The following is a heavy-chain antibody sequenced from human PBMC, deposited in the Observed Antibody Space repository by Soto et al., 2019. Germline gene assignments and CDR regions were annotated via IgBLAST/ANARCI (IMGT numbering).Heavy chain of an antibody. CDR3: ARGFWGAWARYFDY. J-gene: IGHJ4*02. CDR2: IYSGGST. Sequence: EVQLVESGGGLIQPGGSLRLSCAASGFTVSSNYMSWVRQAPGKGLEWVSDIYSGGSTYYADSVKVRFTISRDNSKNTLYLQMNSLRAEDTAVYYCARGFWGAWARYFDYWGQGTLVTVSS. V-gene: IGHV3-53*01. CDR1: GFTVSSNY. D-gene: IGHD3-10*01.